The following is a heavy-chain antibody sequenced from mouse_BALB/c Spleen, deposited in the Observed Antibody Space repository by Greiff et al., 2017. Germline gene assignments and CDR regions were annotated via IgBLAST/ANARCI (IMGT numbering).Heavy chain of an antibody. CDR1: GFNIKDTY. J-gene: IGHJ4*01. Sequence: VQLQQSGAELVKPGASVKLSCTASGFNIKDTYMHWVKQRPEQGLEWIGRIDPANGNTKYDPKFQGKATITASTTTSTAYLQLSSLTSAATAVYYCARVRLDYWGQGTSVTVSS. CDR2: IDPANGNT. CDR3: ARVRLDY. V-gene: IGHV14-3*02.